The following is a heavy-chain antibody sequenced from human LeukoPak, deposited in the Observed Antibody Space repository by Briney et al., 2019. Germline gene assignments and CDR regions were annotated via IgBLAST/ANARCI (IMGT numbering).Heavy chain of an antibody. V-gene: IGHV1-69*04. J-gene: IGHJ6*02. CDR3: ARDQKVGATPYFGMDV. Sequence: GASVKVSCKASGGTFSSYAINWGRQAPGQGLEWMGRIIPMLGTVNYAQKFQGRVTIIADKFTSTAYMELSSLRSEDTAMYYCARDQKVGATPYFGMDVWGQGTTVTVSS. CDR1: GGTFSSYA. CDR2: IIPMLGTV. D-gene: IGHD1-26*01.